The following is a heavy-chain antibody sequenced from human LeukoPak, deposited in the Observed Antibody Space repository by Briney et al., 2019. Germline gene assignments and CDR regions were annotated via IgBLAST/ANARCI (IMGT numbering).Heavy chain of an antibody. Sequence: PSETLSLTCGVSGGSISSSNWWSWVRQPPGKGLEWIGEIYHSGSTNYNPSLKSRVTISVDKSKKQFSLKLTSVTAADTAVYYCARGPLPAAPTFFDYWGQGTLVTVSS. J-gene: IGHJ4*02. CDR1: GGSISSSNW. CDR2: IYHSGST. D-gene: IGHD2-2*01. V-gene: IGHV4-4*02. CDR3: ARGPLPAAPTFFDY.